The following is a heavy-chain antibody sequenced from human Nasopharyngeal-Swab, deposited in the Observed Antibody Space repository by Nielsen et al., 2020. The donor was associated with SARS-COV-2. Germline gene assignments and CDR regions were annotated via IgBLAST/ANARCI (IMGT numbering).Heavy chain of an antibody. V-gene: IGHV3-30-3*01. J-gene: IGHJ6*02. Sequence: GGSLRLSCTASGFTFSSYAMHWVRQAPGKGLEWVAVISYDGSNKYCADSVKGRFTISRDNSKNTLYLQMNSLRAEDTAVYYCARSYYGAYYYGMDVWGQETTVTVSS. CDR2: ISYDGSNK. D-gene: IGHD4-17*01. CDR3: ARSYYGAYYYGMDV. CDR1: GFTFSSYA.